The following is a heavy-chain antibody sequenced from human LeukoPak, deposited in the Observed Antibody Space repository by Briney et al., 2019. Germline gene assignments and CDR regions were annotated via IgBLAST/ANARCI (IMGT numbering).Heavy chain of an antibody. V-gene: IGHV4-34*01. CDR2: INHSGTT. Sequence: PSETLTLTCAVYGGSFSGYNCRCSWIRQPPGKGLEWYGEINHSGTTNYNPSLESRVTISVDTSKNQFSLRLSSVTAADTAVYYCARGRHEETTFRDYYYGLDVWGQGTTVAVAS. CDR1: GGSFSGYN. D-gene: IGHD2/OR15-2a*01. J-gene: IGHJ6*02. CDR3: ARGRHEETTFRDYYYGLDV.